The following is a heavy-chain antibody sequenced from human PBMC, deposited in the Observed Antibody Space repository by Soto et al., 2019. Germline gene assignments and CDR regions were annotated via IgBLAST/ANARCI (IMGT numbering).Heavy chain of an antibody. Sequence: SSVQVSCKASGGTFSSYAISWVRQAPGQGLEWMGGIIPIFGTANYAQKFQGRVTITADKSTSTAYMELSSLRSEDTAVYYCARDKPYSSSSMDVWGQGTSVTVS. D-gene: IGHD6-19*01. CDR3: ARDKPYSSSSMDV. CDR2: IIPIFGTA. V-gene: IGHV1-69*06. J-gene: IGHJ6*02. CDR1: GGTFSSYA.